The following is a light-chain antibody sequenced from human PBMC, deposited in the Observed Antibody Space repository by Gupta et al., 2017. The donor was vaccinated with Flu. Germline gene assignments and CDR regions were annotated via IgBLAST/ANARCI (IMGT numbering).Light chain of an antibody. CDR3: YSTDSGGSHGV. J-gene: IGLJ3*02. CDR2: EDN. V-gene: IGLV3-10*01. Sequence: SYELPQPPSVSVSPGQTARITCSGDALARKYVYWYQQKSGQAPVLVVFEDNKRPSEIPERFSGSSSGTMATLTISGAQVEDEGDYYCYSTDSGGSHGVFGGGTKVTVL. CDR1: ALARKY.